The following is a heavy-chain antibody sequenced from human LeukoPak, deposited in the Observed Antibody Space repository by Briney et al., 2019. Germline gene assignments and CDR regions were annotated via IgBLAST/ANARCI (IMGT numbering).Heavy chain of an antibody. V-gene: IGHV3-23*01. CDR1: GFSFSNYW. CDR2: ISGSDGST. D-gene: IGHD5-12*01. Sequence: GGSLRLSCAASGFSFSNYWMTWARQAPGKGLEWVSTISGSDGSTYYADSVKGRFTISRDNSKNTLYLQMNSLRAEDTAVYYCAKTRGPVAFNPDYWGQGTLVTASS. CDR3: AKTRGPVAFNPDY. J-gene: IGHJ4*02.